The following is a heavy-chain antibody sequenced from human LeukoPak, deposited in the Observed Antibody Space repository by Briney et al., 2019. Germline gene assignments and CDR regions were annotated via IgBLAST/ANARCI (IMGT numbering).Heavy chain of an antibody. CDR3: AGVDIVATILTFDY. Sequence: SETLSLTCTVSGGSISSYYWSWIRQPPGKGLEWIGYIYYSGSTNYNPSLKSRVTISVDTSKNQSSLKLSSVTAADTAVYYCAGVDIVATILTFDYWGQGTLVTVSS. CDR1: GGSISSYY. D-gene: IGHD5-12*01. CDR2: IYYSGST. V-gene: IGHV4-59*01. J-gene: IGHJ4*02.